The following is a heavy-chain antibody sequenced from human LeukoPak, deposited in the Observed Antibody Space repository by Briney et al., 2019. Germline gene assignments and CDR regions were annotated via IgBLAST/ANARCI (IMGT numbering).Heavy chain of an antibody. CDR1: GYSISSSYY. D-gene: IGHD1-1*01. CDR2: FSCSGST. CDR3: ARDWNRYAY. V-gene: IGHV4-38-2*02. J-gene: IGHJ4*02. Sequence: KPSETLSLTCTVSGYSISSSYYWGWIRQPPGKGLEWIGSFSCSGSTYYNPSLKSRVTISVDTSKSQFSLYMDSVTAADTAVYYCARDWNRYAYWGQGTLVTVSS.